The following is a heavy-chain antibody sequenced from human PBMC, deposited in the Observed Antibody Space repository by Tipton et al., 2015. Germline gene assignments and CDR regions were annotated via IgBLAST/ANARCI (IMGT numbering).Heavy chain of an antibody. CDR1: GFTFSSHW. V-gene: IGHV3-74*01. CDR2: INIDGGNT. CDR3: AKGKGFYYYYDMDV. Sequence: SLRLSCADSGFTFSSHWMHWVRQAAGKGLVWVSRINIDGGNTSYADPVKGRFAISRDNAKNMLYLQMNSLRAEDTAIYYCAKGKGFYYYYDMDVWGLGTTVTVSS. J-gene: IGHJ6*02.